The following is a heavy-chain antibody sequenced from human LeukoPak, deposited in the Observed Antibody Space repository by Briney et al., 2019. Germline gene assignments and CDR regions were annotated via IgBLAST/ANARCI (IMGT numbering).Heavy chain of an antibody. V-gene: IGHV1-2*02. J-gene: IGHJ4*02. Sequence: ASVKVSCKASGYTFTSYYMHWVRQAPGQGLEWMGWINPNSGGTNYAQKFQGRVTMTRDTSISTAYMELSRLRSDDTAVYYCARALNYYDSSGFGYWGQGTLVTVSS. CDR1: GYTFTSYY. D-gene: IGHD3-22*01. CDR2: INPNSGGT. CDR3: ARALNYYDSSGFGY.